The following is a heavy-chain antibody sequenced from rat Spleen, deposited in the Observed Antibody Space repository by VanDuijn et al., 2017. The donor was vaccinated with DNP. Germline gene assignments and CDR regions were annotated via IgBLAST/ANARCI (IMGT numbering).Heavy chain of an antibody. J-gene: IGHJ3*01. V-gene: IGHV5-7*01. Sequence: EVKLVESGGGLVQPGKSLKLSCAASGFSFSDSAMAWVRQSPKMGLEWVATISTSGSRTYYPDSVKGRFTISRDNAESSLYLQMNGLKSDDTATYYCARGGNNYATWFAYWGQGTLVTVSS. CDR2: ISTSGSRT. D-gene: IGHD1-10*01. CDR3: ARGGNNYATWFAY. CDR1: GFSFSDSA.